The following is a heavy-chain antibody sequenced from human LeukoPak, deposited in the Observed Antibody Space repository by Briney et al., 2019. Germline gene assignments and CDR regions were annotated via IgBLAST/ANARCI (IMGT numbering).Heavy chain of an antibody. CDR1: GFTFSDYS. CDR3: APLSIAVAGTFDY. CDR2: ISGSGGST. D-gene: IGHD6-19*01. J-gene: IGHJ4*02. V-gene: IGHV3-23*01. Sequence: GGSLRLSCAASGFTFSDYSMNWVRQAPGKGLEWVSAISGSGGSTYYADSVKGRFTISRDNSKNTLYLQMNSLRAEDTAVYYCAPLSIAVAGTFDYWGQGTLVTVSS.